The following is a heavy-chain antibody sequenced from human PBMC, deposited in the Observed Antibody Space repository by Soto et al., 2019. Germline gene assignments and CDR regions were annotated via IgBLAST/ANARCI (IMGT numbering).Heavy chain of an antibody. Sequence: QVQLQESGPGLVKPSETLSLTCTVSGGFISSYYWSWIRQPPGKGLEWIGYIYYSGSTNYNPSLKSRVTISVDTSKNQFSLKLSSVTAADTAVYYCARGVIHWGQGTLVTVSS. CDR2: IYYSGST. CDR1: GGFISSYY. CDR3: ARGVIH. J-gene: IGHJ4*02. V-gene: IGHV4-59*12. D-gene: IGHD2-21*01.